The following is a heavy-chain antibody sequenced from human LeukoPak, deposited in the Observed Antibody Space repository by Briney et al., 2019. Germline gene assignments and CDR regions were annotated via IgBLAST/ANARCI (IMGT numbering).Heavy chain of an antibody. V-gene: IGHV3-21*01. J-gene: IGHJ4*02. Sequence: PGGSLRLSCAASGFTFSTYTKNWVRQAPGKGLEWVSSISGSTKYIYYADSLKGRFTISRDNAKNSLYLEMNSLRAEDTAVYYCARDRASSWPFDYWGQGTLVTVSS. CDR3: ARDRASSWPFDY. D-gene: IGHD6-13*01. CDR2: ISGSTKYI. CDR1: GFTFSTYT.